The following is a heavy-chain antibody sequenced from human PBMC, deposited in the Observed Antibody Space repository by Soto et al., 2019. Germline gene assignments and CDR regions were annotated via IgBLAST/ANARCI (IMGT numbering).Heavy chain of an antibody. CDR3: AKDRRAGGNSAFYFDF. CDR1: GFKFSNYA. D-gene: IGHD3-16*01. V-gene: IGHV3-23*01. J-gene: IGHJ4*02. Sequence: PGGSLRLSCAASGFKFSNYAMSWVRQAPGKGLEWVSLISATGGGTYYADSVKGRSTISRDNSHNTLYLQVHSLTAEDTAVYYCAKDRRAGGNSAFYFDFWGQGAQVTSPQ. CDR2: ISATGGGT.